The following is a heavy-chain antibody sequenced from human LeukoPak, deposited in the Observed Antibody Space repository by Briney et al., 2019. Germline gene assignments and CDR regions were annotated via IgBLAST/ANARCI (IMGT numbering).Heavy chain of an antibody. D-gene: IGHD3-10*01. J-gene: IGHJ4*02. Sequence: SVKVSCKASGGTFSSYAISWVRQAPGQGLEWMGGIIPIFGTANYAQKFQGRVTITTDESTSTAYMELSSLRSEDTAVYYCARSHYGSGSYYRASHYWGQGTLVTVSS. V-gene: IGHV1-69*05. CDR3: ARSHYGSGSYYRASHY. CDR2: IIPIFGTA. CDR1: GGTFSSYA.